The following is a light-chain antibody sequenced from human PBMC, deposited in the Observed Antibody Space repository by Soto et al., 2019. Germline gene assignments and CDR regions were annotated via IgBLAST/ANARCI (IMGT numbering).Light chain of an antibody. J-gene: IGKJ5*01. V-gene: IGKV3-15*01. CDR1: QNIDIN. Sequence: EIVMTQTPATLSVSPGEKATLSCRASQNIDINIVWYQQKPGQAPRRLVFRASTRATGLPARFSGSGSRTEFTLTIRRLQSEDFAVYYCQQYHHWPPITFGQGTRLEIK. CDR3: QQYHHWPPIT. CDR2: RAS.